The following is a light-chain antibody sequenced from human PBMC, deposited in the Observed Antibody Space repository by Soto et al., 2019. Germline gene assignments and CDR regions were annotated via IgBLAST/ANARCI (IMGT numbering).Light chain of an antibody. V-gene: IGLV2-14*01. CDR1: SSDIGTYNH. CDR2: SVN. CDR3: SSFTSSSTPDVV. Sequence: SALAQPSSRSGSPGQSITISFTGSSSDIGTYNHVTWYQQHPGQAPKLIIYSVNSRPSRTPSRFSGSKSGDTAFLTISGLQAEDEADYYCSSFTSSSTPDVVFGGGTKVTVL. J-gene: IGLJ2*01.